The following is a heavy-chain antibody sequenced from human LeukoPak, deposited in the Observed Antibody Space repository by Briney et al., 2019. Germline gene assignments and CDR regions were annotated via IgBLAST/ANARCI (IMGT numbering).Heavy chain of an antibody. CDR1: EFSLRSYN. V-gene: IGHV3-48*01. J-gene: IGHJ3*02. Sequence: GGSLRLPCGASEFSLRSYNMDWVRQAPGKGLEWVSHINSGSSTIYYADSVKGRFTISRDNAGNSLYLQMNSLRAEDTAVYYCARVLLERPGIDSFVMWGQGTMVTVSS. D-gene: IGHD1-1*01. CDR3: ARVLLERPGIDSFVM. CDR2: INSGSSTI.